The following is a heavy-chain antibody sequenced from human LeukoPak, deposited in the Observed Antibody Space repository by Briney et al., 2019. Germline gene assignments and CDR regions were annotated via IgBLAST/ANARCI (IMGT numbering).Heavy chain of an antibody. D-gene: IGHD3-22*01. CDR3: TREVPDSGGYYAFDH. CDR2: IRNKANSYAT. J-gene: IGHJ4*02. V-gene: IGHV3-72*01. CDR1: GFTFSDHF. Sequence: GGSLRLSCAASGFTFSDHFMDWVRQAPGKGLEWVGRIRNKANSYATEHAASVRGRFTTSREDSKNSLYLQMNSLKTDDTAVYYCTREVPDSGGYYAFDHWGQGTLVTVSS.